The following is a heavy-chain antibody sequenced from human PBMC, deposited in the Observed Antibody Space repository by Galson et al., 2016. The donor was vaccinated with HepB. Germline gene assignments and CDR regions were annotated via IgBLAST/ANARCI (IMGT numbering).Heavy chain of an antibody. Sequence: SLRLSCAASGFAFSTYAMSWVRQAPRKGLEWVSGISGSGDTKFADSVKGRFTISRDNSKTTLYLQMNSLRVEDTAVYYCAKISVQYSYHYWGFDYWGQGTLVTVSS. CDR2: ISGSGDT. CDR1: GFAFSTYA. J-gene: IGHJ4*02. V-gene: IGHV3-23*01. CDR3: AKISVQYSYHYWGFDY. D-gene: IGHD5-18*01.